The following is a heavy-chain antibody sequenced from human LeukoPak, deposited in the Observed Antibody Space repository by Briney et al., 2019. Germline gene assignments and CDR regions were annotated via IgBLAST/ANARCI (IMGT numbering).Heavy chain of an antibody. D-gene: IGHD2-2*02. CDR2: INSDGSST. CDR3: TNSSLYQ. CDR1: GFTFSSYW. J-gene: IGHJ4*02. V-gene: IGHV3-74*01. Sequence: PGGSLRLSCAASGFTFSSYWMHWVRQAPGKGLVWVSRINSDGSSTSYADSVKGRFTISRDDSKDTAYLQMNSLRTEDTAVYYCTNSSLYQWGQGTLVTVSS.